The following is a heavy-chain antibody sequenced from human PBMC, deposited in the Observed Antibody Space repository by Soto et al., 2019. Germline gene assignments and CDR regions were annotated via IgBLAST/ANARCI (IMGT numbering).Heavy chain of an antibody. Sequence: EGQLVESGGGLVKPGGSLRLSCAASGFAFQTYTMEWLRQPPGKGLEWVSSITISGNYIYYADSVKGRFTISRDNGRNSVYLQMNILKAEDTAVYYCATVGVLRTNVRWFDLWGQGTLVTVSS. D-gene: IGHD2-8*01. V-gene: IGHV3-21*01. CDR1: GFAFQTYT. J-gene: IGHJ5*02. CDR2: ITISGNYI. CDR3: ATVGVLRTNVRWFDL.